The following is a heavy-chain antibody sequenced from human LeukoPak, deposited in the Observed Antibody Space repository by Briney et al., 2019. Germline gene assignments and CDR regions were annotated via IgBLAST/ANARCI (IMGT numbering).Heavy chain of an antibody. Sequence: GGSLRLSCAASGFTFSSYGMHWVRQAPGKGLEWVAVISYDGSNKYYADSVKGRFTISRDNSKNTLYLQMNSLRAEDTAVYYCAKGKVPTYSGVIAPYGMDVWGQGTTVTVSS. CDR3: AKGKVPTYSGVIAPYGMDV. J-gene: IGHJ6*02. CDR2: ISYDGSNK. D-gene: IGHD3-16*02. CDR1: GFTFSSYG. V-gene: IGHV3-30*18.